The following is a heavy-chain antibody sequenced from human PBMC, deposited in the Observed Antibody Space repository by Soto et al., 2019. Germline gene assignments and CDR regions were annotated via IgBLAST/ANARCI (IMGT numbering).Heavy chain of an antibody. CDR3: ARDDGVDSSGELFDY. CDR2: IYHNGNT. CDR1: GYSINSGYY. D-gene: IGHD3-22*01. Sequence: SETLSLTCVVSGYSINSGYYWGWIRQPPGKGLEWIGSIYHNGNTYYNPSLKSRVTISIDTAKNHFSLNLSAVTAADTAVYYCARDDGVDSSGELFDYWGQGALVTVYS. V-gene: IGHV4-38-2*02. J-gene: IGHJ4*02.